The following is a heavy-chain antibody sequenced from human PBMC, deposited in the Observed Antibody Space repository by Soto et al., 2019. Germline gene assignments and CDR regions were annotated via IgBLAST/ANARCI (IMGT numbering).Heavy chain of an antibody. CDR2: IIPIFGTA. D-gene: IGHD3-3*01. V-gene: IGHV1-69*13. J-gene: IGHJ6*02. Sequence: GASVKVSCKASGGTFSSYAISWVRQAPGQGLEWMGGIIPIFGTANYAQKFQGRVTITADESTSTAYMELSSPRSEDTAVYYCARGGYDFWSGPLAGYSMDVWGQGTTVTVSS. CDR1: GGTFSSYA. CDR3: ARGGYDFWSGPLAGYSMDV.